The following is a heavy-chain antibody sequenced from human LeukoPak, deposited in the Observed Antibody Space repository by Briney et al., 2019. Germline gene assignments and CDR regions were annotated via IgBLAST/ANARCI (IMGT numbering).Heavy chain of an antibody. D-gene: IGHD6-13*01. CDR1: GFTFSSYS. Sequence: KSGGSLRLSCAASGFTFSSYSMNWVRQAPGKGLEWVSSISSSSSYIYYADSVKGRFTISRDNAKNSLYLQMNSLRAEDTAVYYCATGGKNIAAAGTGYWGQGTLVTVSS. V-gene: IGHV3-21*01. CDR2: ISSSSSYI. J-gene: IGHJ4*02. CDR3: ATGGKNIAAAGTGY.